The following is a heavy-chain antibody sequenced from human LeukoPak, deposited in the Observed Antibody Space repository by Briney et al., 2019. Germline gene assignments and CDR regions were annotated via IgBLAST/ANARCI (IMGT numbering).Heavy chain of an antibody. CDR1: GFTFSSYE. CDR2: ISSSGSTI. V-gene: IGHV3-48*03. Sequence: GGSLRLSCAASGFTFSSYEMNWVRQAPGKGLEWVSYISSSGSTIYYADSVKGRFTISRDNAKNSLYLQMNSLRAEDTAVYYCARGGWELHALYYYYYGMDVWGQGTTVTVSS. CDR3: ARGGWELHALYYYYYGMDV. J-gene: IGHJ6*02. D-gene: IGHD1-26*01.